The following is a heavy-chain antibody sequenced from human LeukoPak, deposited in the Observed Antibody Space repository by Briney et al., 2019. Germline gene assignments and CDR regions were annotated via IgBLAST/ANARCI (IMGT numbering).Heavy chain of an antibody. CDR3: ARSPMGLLWFGELLYYFDY. Sequence: GASVKVSCKVSGYTLTELSMHWLRQAPGKGLEWMGGFDPEDGETIYAQKFQGRVTITRDTSASTAYMELSSLRSEDTAVYYCARSPMGLLWFGELLYYFDYWGQGTLVTVSS. CDR1: GYTLTELS. V-gene: IGHV1-24*01. J-gene: IGHJ4*02. CDR2: FDPEDGET. D-gene: IGHD3-10*01.